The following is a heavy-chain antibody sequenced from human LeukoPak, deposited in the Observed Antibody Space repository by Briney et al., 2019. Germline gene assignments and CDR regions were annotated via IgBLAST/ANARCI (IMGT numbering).Heavy chain of an antibody. V-gene: IGHV1-18*01. J-gene: IGHJ4*02. Sequence: ASVKVSCKASGYTFTSYDISWVRQAPGQGLEWMGWISSYSGNTNYAQKLQGRITMTTDTSTSTAYMELRSLRSDDTAVYYCARDGYCSSTTCYREKDTRGYFHPLFDYWGQGTLVTVSS. D-gene: IGHD2-2*03. CDR3: ARDGYCSSTTCYREKDTRGYFHPLFDY. CDR1: GYTFTSYD. CDR2: ISSYSGNT.